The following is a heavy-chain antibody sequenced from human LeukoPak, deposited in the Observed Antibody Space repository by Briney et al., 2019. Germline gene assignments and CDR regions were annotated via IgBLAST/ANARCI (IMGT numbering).Heavy chain of an antibody. V-gene: IGHV1-18*01. CDR2: ISAYNGNT. Sequence: GASVKVSCKASGYTFTSYGISWVRQAPGQGLEWMGWISAYNGNTNYAQKLQGRVTMTTDTSTSTAYMELRSLRSDDTAVYYCARGTQPYGDYEEFADHWGQGTLVTVSS. J-gene: IGHJ4*02. CDR3: ARGTQPYGDYEEFADH. D-gene: IGHD4-17*01. CDR1: GYTFTSYG.